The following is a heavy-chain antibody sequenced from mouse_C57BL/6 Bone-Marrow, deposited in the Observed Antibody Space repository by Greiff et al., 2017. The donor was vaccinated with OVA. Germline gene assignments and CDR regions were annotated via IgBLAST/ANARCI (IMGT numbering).Heavy chain of an antibody. Sequence: EVKLVESGEGLVKPGGSLKLSCAASGFTFSSYAMSWVRQTPEKRLEWVAYISSGGDYIYYADIVKGRFTISRDNARNTLYLQMSSLKSEDEAMYYCTSNYDSSPYYFDYWGQGTTLTVSS. D-gene: IGHD1-1*01. CDR3: TSNYDSSPYYFDY. V-gene: IGHV5-9-1*02. CDR1: GFTFSSYA. J-gene: IGHJ2*01. CDR2: ISSGGDYI.